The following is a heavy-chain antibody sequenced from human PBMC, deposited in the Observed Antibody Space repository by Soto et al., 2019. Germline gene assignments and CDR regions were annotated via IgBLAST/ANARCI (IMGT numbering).Heavy chain of an antibody. D-gene: IGHD2-2*01. CDR1: GYSFSNYA. V-gene: IGHV1-3*01. Sequence: QVQLVQSGAEVEKPGASVKVSCKASGYSFSNYAVHWVRQAPGQRLEWMGWVNAGNGNTRYSQNFQGRVTITRDTSARTAYLDLSSLRSDDTAVYYCARGHLAVVPVASWYYYMDVWGKGTTVTVSS. CDR2: VNAGNGNT. CDR3: ARGHLAVVPVASWYYYMDV. J-gene: IGHJ6*03.